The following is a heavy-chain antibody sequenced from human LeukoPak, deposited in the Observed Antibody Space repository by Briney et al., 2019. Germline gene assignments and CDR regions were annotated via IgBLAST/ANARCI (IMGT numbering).Heavy chain of an antibody. V-gene: IGHV1-69*04. D-gene: IGHD3-22*01. CDR2: IIPILGIA. J-gene: IGHJ4*02. CDR3: ARGEDYYDSSGQGDYFDY. CDR1: GGTFSSHA. Sequence: ASVKVSCKASGGTFSSHAISWVRQAPGQGLEWMGRIIPILGIANYAQKFQGRVTITADKSTSTAYMELSSLRSEDTAAYYCARGEDYYDSSGQGDYFDYWGQGTLVTVSS.